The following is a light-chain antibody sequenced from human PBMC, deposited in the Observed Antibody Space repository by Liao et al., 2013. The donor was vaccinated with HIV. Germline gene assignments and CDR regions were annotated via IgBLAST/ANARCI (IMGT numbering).Light chain of an antibody. CDR1: KLGDKY. Sequence: SYELTQSPSVSVSPGQTADITCSGDKLGDKYAYWYQQKPGQSPVLVIYQNIKRPSGIPERFSGSNSGKTATLTISGTQAMDEADYYCQAWDSNSWVFGGGTELTVL. V-gene: IGLV3-1*01. CDR2: QNI. J-gene: IGLJ3*02. CDR3: QAWDSNSWV.